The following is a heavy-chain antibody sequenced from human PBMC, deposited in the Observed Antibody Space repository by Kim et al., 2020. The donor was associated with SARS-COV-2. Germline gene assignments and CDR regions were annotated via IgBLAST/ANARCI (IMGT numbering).Heavy chain of an antibody. CDR3: ARGWQQLDFDY. CDR2: T. Sequence: TYYNPSLKSRVTISVDTSKNQFSLKLSSVTAADTAVYYCARGWQQLDFDYWGQGTLVTVSS. J-gene: IGHJ4*02. D-gene: IGHD6-13*01. V-gene: IGHV4-30-2*05.